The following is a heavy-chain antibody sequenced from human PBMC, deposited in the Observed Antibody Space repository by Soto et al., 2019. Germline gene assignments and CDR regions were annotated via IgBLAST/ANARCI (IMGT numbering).Heavy chain of an antibody. CDR2: MNPNTGNT. Sequence: GASVKVSCKASGYTFANYDINWVRQATGRGLEWMGWMNPNTGNTGYAQKFQGRVTMTRNTSISTAYMELSSLRSENTAVYYCARALRYCNDANCQYYFDYWSQGTLVTVSS. V-gene: IGHV1-8*01. CDR1: GYTFANYD. D-gene: IGHD2-15*01. J-gene: IGHJ4*02. CDR3: ARALRYCNDANCQYYFDY.